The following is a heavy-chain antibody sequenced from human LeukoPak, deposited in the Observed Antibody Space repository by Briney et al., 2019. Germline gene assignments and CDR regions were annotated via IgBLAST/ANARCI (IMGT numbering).Heavy chain of an antibody. D-gene: IGHD2-2*01. J-gene: IGHJ6*02. CDR3: TTCLNGAGQPVAIYYYGMDV. CDR2: FDPEDGET. CDR1: GYTLTEVS. Sequence: GASVKVSCKVSGYTLTEVSIHWVRQAPGGALEWMGGFDPEDGETVYAPKFQGRVTMTEDISADTAYMELSSLRSEDTAVYYCTTCLNGAGQPVAIYYYGMDVWGQGTTVTVSS. V-gene: IGHV1-24*01.